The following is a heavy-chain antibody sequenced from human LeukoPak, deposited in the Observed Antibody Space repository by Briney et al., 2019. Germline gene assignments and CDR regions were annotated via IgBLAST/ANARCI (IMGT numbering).Heavy chain of an antibody. CDR3: ARVIGSYGDSAY. J-gene: IGHJ4*02. CDR2: ISSTSSAI. V-gene: IGHV3-48*04. Sequence: GGSLRLSCAASGFTFGSYSMNWVRQAPGKGLEWLSYISSTSSAIYYADSLKGRFTISRDSAKNSLYLQMDSLRAEDTAVYYCARVIGSYGDSAYWGQGTLVTVSS. CDR1: GFTFGSYS. D-gene: IGHD3-16*01.